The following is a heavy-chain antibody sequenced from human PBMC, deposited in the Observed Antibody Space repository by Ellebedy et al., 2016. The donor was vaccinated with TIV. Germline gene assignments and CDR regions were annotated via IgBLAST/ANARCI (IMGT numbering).Heavy chain of an antibody. CDR1: GGSFSGYY. CDR2: INHSGRT. D-gene: IGHD2-2*01. J-gene: IGHJ6*04. CDR3: AREEYCSSTSCYVDV. V-gene: IGHV4-34*01. Sequence: SETLSLXCAVYGGSFSGYYWSWIRQPPGKGLEWIGEINHSGRTNYNPSLKSRVTISVDTSKTQFSLKLNSVTAADTAVYYCAREEYCSSTSCYVDVWGKGTTVTVSS.